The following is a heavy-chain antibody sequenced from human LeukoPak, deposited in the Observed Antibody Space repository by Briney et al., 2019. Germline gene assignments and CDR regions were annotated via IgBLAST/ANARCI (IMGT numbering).Heavy chain of an antibody. CDR1: GFTFSSYE. Sequence: GGSLRLSCAASGFTFSSYEMNWVRQAPGKGLAWVSYISPTGSTIYYADSMKGRFTISRDNAKKSLYLQMNSLRAEDTAVYYCARDAYYYDRSGYYLLDYWGQGTLVTVSS. D-gene: IGHD3-22*01. J-gene: IGHJ4*02. V-gene: IGHV3-48*03. CDR3: ARDAYYYDRSGYYLLDY. CDR2: ISPTGSTI.